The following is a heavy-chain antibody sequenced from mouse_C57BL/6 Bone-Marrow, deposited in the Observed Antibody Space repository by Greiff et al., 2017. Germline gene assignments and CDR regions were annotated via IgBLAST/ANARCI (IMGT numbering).Heavy chain of an antibody. CDR1: GYTFTSYG. CDR3: ARMGFYAMDD. J-gene: IGHJ4*01. Sequence: QVQLQQSGAELARPGASVKLSCKASGYTFTSYGISWVKQRTGQGLEWIGEIYPRSGNTYYNEKFKGKATLTADKSSSTAYIELRSLTSEDSAVYFCARMGFYAMDDWGQGTSVTVSS. CDR2: IYPRSGNT. V-gene: IGHV1-81*01.